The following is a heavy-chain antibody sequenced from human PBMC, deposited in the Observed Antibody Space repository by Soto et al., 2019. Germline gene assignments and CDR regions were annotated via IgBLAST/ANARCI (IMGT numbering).Heavy chain of an antibody. CDR2: IIPIFGTA. CDR3: ARDSSSSIQYYYYGMDV. Sequence: QVQLVQSGAEVKKPGSSVKVSCKASGGTFSSYAISWVRQAPGQGLEWMEGIIPIFGTANYAQKFQGRVTITADKSTSTAYMELSSLRSEDTAVYYCARDSSSSIQYYYYGMDVWGQGTTVTVSS. CDR1: GGTFSSYA. V-gene: IGHV1-69*06. D-gene: IGHD6-13*01. J-gene: IGHJ6*02.